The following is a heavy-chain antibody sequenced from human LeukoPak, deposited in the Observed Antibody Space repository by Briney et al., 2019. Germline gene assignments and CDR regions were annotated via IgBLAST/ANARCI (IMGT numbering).Heavy chain of an antibody. CDR2: IRSKANSYAT. J-gene: IGHJ4*02. CDR3: TRLVGGFS. D-gene: IGHD2-2*01. V-gene: IGHV3-73*01. Sequence: GGSLRLSCAASGFTVSGSAMHWVRQASAKGLEWVGRIRSKANSYATAYAASVKGRFTIYRDDSKNTAYLQMNSLKTEDTAVYYCTRLVGGFSWGQGTLVTVSS. CDR1: GFTVSGSA.